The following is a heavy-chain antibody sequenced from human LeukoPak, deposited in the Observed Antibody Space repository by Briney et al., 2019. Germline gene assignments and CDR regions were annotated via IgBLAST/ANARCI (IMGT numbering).Heavy chain of an antibody. V-gene: IGHV3-48*04. CDR1: GFTFSSYW. CDR2: ISSSGSTI. Sequence: GGSLRLSCAASGFTFSSYWMSWVRQAPGKGLEWVSYISSSGSTIYYADSVKGRLTISRDNAKNSLYLQMNSLRAEDTAVYYCARMDSSGYFDYWGQGTLVTVSS. J-gene: IGHJ4*02. CDR3: ARMDSSGYFDY. D-gene: IGHD3-22*01.